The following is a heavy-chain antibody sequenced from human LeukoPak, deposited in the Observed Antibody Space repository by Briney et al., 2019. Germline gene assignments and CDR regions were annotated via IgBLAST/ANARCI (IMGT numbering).Heavy chain of an antibody. CDR1: GFTFSSYA. CDR3: ARAAGSGRYYYYGMDV. D-gene: IGHD3-10*01. V-gene: IGHV3-30*04. Sequence: PGGSLRLSCAASGFTFSSYAMHWVRQAPGKGLEWVAVISYDGSNKYYADSVKGRFTISRDNSKNTLYLQMNSLRAEDTAVYYCARAAGSGRYYYYGMDVWGRGTTVTVSS. CDR2: ISYDGSNK. J-gene: IGHJ6*02.